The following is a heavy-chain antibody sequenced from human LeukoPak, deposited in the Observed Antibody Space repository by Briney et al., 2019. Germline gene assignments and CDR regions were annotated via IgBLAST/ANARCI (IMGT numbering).Heavy chain of an antibody. CDR3: AKAAAGSGSYYIDY. CDR1: GFSFSSYG. D-gene: IGHD3-10*01. CDR2: IWYDGSTK. Sequence: GGSLRLSCAASGFSFSSYGMHWVRQAPGKGLEWVAIIWYDGSTKYYADSVKGRFTISRDNSKNTLYLQMNSLRAEDTAVYYCAKAAAGSGSYYIDYWGQGTLVTVSS. V-gene: IGHV3-30*02. J-gene: IGHJ4*02.